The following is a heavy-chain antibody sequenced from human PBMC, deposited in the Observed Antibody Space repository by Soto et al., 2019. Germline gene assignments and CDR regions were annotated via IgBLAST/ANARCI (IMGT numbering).Heavy chain of an antibody. CDR2: IYYTGTT. D-gene: IGHD4-17*01. J-gene: IGHJ5*02. Sequence: SETLSLTCTVSGGSIRDGGYYWSWIRQHPGKGLEWSGYIYYTGTTYYNPSFKGRVIISVDLSKGQYSLKLSSVTAADTAFYYCAKDPSPQPTTVVTPGWFDPWGQGIPVTVSS. CDR1: GGSIRDGGYY. CDR3: AKDPSPQPTTVVTPGWFDP. V-gene: IGHV4-31*03.